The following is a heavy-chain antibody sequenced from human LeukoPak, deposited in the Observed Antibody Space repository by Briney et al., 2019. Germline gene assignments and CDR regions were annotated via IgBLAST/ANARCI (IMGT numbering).Heavy chain of an antibody. Sequence: PGGSLRLSCAASGFTFSSYGMHWVRQAPGKGLEWVAVISYDGSNKYYADSVKGRFTISRDNSKNTLYLQMNSLRAEDTAVYYCARDSRPLSGSYCYFQHWGQGTLVTVSS. V-gene: IGHV3-30*03. CDR3: ARDSRPLSGSYCYFQH. CDR1: GFTFSSYG. D-gene: IGHD1-26*01. J-gene: IGHJ1*01. CDR2: ISYDGSNK.